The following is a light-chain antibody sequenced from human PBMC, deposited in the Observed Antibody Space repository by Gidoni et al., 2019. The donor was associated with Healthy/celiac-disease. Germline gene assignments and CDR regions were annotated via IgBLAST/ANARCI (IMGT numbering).Light chain of an antibody. CDR3: QQRSNCPTWE. J-gene: IGKJ1*01. V-gene: IGKV3-11*01. Sequence: EIVLTQSPATLSLSPGERATLSCRASQSVSSYLAWYQQKPGQAPRLLIYDASNRATGIPARFSGSGSVTDFTLTISSLEPEDFAVYYCQQRSNCPTWEFGQGTKVEIK. CDR2: DAS. CDR1: QSVSSY.